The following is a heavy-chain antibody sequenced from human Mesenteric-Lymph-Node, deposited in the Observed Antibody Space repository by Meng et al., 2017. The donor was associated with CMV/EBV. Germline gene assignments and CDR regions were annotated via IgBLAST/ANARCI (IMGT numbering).Heavy chain of an antibody. CDR1: GITFSSYG. J-gene: IGHJ4*02. Sequence: ESLKISCAASGITFSSYGMHWVRQAPGKGLEWIGSVYQSGTSYHNPSLKSRVTMSIDTSKNQFSLKLSAVTAADTAVYYCARRRSGRGDYGLPGDHFDCWSQGTLVTVSS. D-gene: IGHD4-17*01. V-gene: IGHV4-38-2*01. CDR3: ARRRSGRGDYGLPGDHFDC. CDR2: VYQSGTS.